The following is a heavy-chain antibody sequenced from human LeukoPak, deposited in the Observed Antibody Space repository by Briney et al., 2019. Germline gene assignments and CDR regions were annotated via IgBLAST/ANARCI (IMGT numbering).Heavy chain of an antibody. V-gene: IGHV4-39*07. J-gene: IGHJ4*02. CDR1: GGSISSYY. D-gene: IGHD6-19*01. CDR2: IYHSGST. Sequence: SETLSLTCTVSGGSISSYYWGWIRQPPGKGLEWIGSIYHSGSTYYNPSLKSRVTISVDTSKNQFSLKLSSVTAADTAVYYCARIIAVAGTDYWGQGTLVTVSS. CDR3: ARIIAVAGTDY.